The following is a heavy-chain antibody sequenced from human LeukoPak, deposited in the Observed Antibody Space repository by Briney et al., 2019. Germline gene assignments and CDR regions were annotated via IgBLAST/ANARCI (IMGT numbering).Heavy chain of an antibody. Sequence: GSLRLSCVASGFTVSNKYMSWVRQAPGKGLEWVSVLYNAGSTYYADSVKGRFTISRDNSRNTLSLQMNSLRAEDTAIYYCAKDVMRCSGGCIWGQGTLVTVSS. J-gene: IGHJ4*02. CDR2: LYNAGST. CDR3: AKDVMRCSGGCI. D-gene: IGHD2-15*01. CDR1: GFTVSNKY. V-gene: IGHV3-53*01.